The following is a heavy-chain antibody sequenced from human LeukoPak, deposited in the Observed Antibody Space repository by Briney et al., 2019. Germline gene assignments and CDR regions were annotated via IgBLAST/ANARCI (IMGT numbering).Heavy chain of an antibody. CDR3: AREGIAAPTGSDY. Sequence: SVNVSFKASVGTFSSYAISWVRQAPGQGLEWMGRIIPIFGTANYAQKFHGRVTITTYEATRTPYMELSSLRSEDTAVYYCAREGIAAPTGSDYWGQGTLVTVSS. D-gene: IGHD6-13*01. V-gene: IGHV1-69*05. J-gene: IGHJ4*02. CDR1: VGTFSSYA. CDR2: IIPIFGTA.